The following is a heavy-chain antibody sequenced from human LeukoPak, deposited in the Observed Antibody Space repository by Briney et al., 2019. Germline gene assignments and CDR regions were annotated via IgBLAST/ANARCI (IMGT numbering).Heavy chain of an antibody. CDR1: GFTFSSYW. CDR2: IRYDGCNK. Sequence: PGGSLRLSCAASGFTFSSYWMHWVRQAPGKGLEWVAFIRYDGCNKYYADSVKGRFTISRDNSKNTLYLQMNSLRAEDTAVYYCANVGVILTGYLVDYWGQGTLVTVSS. D-gene: IGHD3-9*01. V-gene: IGHV3-30*02. J-gene: IGHJ4*02. CDR3: ANVGVILTGYLVDY.